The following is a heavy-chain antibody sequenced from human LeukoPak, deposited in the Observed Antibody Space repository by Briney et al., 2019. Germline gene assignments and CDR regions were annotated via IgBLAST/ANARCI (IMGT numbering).Heavy chain of an antibody. CDR2: INTNTGNP. J-gene: IGHJ5*02. CDR1: GDTFTSYG. V-gene: IGHV7-4-1*02. Sequence: GASVKVSCKASGDTFTSYGISWVRQAPGQGLEWMGWINTNTGNPMYAQAFTGRFVFSLDTSVSTAYLQISSLMAEDTAVYYCARDHGSQRYWFDPWGQGTLVTVSS. D-gene: IGHD1-26*01. CDR3: ARDHGSQRYWFDP.